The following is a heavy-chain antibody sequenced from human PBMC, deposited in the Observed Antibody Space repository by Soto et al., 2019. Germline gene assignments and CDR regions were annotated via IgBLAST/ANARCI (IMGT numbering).Heavy chain of an antibody. J-gene: IGHJ3*02. Sequence: GESLKISCQGSGYSSTTYWIAWVRQMPGKGLEWMAITYPGDSETRYSPSFQGQVTISADKSISTAYLQWNSLKASDTAMYYCARHDYYGLKAFDIWGQGTMVTVSS. D-gene: IGHD3-10*01. V-gene: IGHV5-51*01. CDR3: ARHDYYGLKAFDI. CDR2: TYPGDSET. CDR1: GYSSTTYW.